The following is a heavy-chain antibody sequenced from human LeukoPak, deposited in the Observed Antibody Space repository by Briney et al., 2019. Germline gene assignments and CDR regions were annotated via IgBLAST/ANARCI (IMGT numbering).Heavy chain of an antibody. CDR1: RFTFNYSF. Sequence: GGSLRLSCAASRFTFNYSFMNWVRQAPGKGLEWVSSISSSSSYIYYADSVKGRFTISRDNARNSLFLQMNSLRAEDTAVYYCARACNGGYNEGAFDIWGQGTMVTVSS. V-gene: IGHV3-21*01. J-gene: IGHJ3*02. CDR2: ISSSSSYI. D-gene: IGHD5-24*01. CDR3: ARACNGGYNEGAFDI.